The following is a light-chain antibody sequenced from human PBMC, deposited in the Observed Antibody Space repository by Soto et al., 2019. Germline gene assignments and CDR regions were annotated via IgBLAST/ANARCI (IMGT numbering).Light chain of an antibody. J-gene: IGKJ1*01. Sequence: DIQMTQSPSTLSASVGERVTITCRASQSISVWMAWYQQKPGRAPKLLIYDASILESGVPSRFSGSGSGTEFTLAISSLQPDDFATYYCQQYNSYSWTLGQGTKVEIK. CDR1: QSISVW. V-gene: IGKV1-5*01. CDR3: QQYNSYSWT. CDR2: DAS.